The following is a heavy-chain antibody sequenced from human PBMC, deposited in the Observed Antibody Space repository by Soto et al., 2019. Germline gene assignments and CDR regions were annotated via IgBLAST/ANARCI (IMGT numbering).Heavy chain of an antibody. CDR3: ARIRLTSDQEDSSWHYFDY. CDR1: GFSPSNARMG. V-gene: IGHV2-26*01. CDR2: IFSNDEK. J-gene: IGHJ4*02. D-gene: IGHD6-13*01. Sequence: SGPTLVNPTETLRLTCTVSGFSPSNARMGVSWIRQPPGKALEWLAHIFSNDEKSYSTSLKSRLTISKDTSKSQVVLTMTNMDPVDTATYYCARIRLTSDQEDSSWHYFDYWGQGTLVTVSS.